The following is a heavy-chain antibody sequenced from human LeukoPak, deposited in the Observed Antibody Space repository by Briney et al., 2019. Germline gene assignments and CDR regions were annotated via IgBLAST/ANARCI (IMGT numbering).Heavy chain of an antibody. CDR2: IYHSGST. Sequence: PSETLSLTCAVSGYSISSGYYWGWIRQPPGKGLEWIANIYHSGSTYYNPSLKSRITISVDTSKNQFSLKLSSVTAADTAVYYCARSYIVLMVSSFFDYWGQGTLVTVSS. V-gene: IGHV4-38-2*01. J-gene: IGHJ4*02. CDR3: ARSYIVLMVSSFFDY. CDR1: GYSISSGYY. D-gene: IGHD2-8*01.